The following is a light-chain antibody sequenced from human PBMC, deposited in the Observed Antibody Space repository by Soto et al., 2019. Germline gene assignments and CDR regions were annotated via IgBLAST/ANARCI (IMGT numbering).Light chain of an antibody. V-gene: IGKV1-12*01. CDR2: SAS. CDR3: QQGYSFPLLT. Sequence: DIQMTQSPSSVSASVGDRVTITCRASQGTSNWVAWYQQKPGKAPKLLIYSASSLQSGVPSRFSGSGFGTDFTLTISSRQPEDFATYFCQQGYSFPLLTFGGGTKVEIK. J-gene: IGKJ4*01. CDR1: QGTSNW.